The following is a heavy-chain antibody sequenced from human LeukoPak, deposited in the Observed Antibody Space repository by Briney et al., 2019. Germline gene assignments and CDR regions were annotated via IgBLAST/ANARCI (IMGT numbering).Heavy chain of an antibody. Sequence: SETLSLTCTVSDGSVNSGGYYWSWLRQLPGKGLEWIGYIYYSGSTNYNPSLKSRVTISVDTSKNQFSLKLSSVTAADTAVYYCARLSSGYFVNWGQGTLVAVSS. D-gene: IGHD3-22*01. V-gene: IGHV4-61*08. J-gene: IGHJ4*02. CDR3: ARLSSGYFVN. CDR1: DGSVNSGGYY. CDR2: IYYSGST.